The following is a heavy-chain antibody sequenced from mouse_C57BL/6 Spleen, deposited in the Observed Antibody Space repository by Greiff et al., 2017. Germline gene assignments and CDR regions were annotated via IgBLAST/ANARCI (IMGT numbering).Heavy chain of an antibody. CDR3: ARADYDPWYFDD. Sequence: EVQLQQSGPELVKPGASVKISCKASGYSFTGYYMNWVKQNPEKSLEWIGEINPSTGGTTYNQKFKAKDTLTVDKSSSTAYMQLEGMTSEDAAVYYCARADYDPWYFDDWGQGTTLTGSS. J-gene: IGHJ2*01. D-gene: IGHD2-4*01. CDR1: GYSFTGYY. CDR2: INPSTGGT. V-gene: IGHV1-42*01.